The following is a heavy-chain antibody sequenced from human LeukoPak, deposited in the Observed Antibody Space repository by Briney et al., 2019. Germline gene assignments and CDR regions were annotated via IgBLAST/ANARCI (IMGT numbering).Heavy chain of an antibody. CDR3: ARDHGYSYGSPDY. J-gene: IGHJ4*02. CDR2: IIPIFGTA. CDR1: GGTFSSYA. D-gene: IGHD5-18*01. Sequence: GASVKVSCTASGGTFSSYAISWVRQAPGQGLEWMGGIIPIFGTANYAQKFQGRVTITADESTSTAYMELSSLRSEDTAVYYCARDHGYSYGSPDYWGQGTLVTVSS. V-gene: IGHV1-69*13.